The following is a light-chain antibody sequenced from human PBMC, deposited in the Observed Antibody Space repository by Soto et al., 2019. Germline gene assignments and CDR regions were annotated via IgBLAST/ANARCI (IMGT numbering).Light chain of an antibody. Sequence: DIQMTQSPSSLSASVGDRVTITCQASQDISNYLSWYQQKPGKAPKLLIYDASNLERGVPPGFSGSGSGTDFTFTISSLQAADIATYYSYHYSIFPYTFGHGTTLEIK. CDR1: QDISNY. V-gene: IGKV1-33*01. CDR2: DAS. CDR3: YHYSIFPYT. J-gene: IGKJ2*01.